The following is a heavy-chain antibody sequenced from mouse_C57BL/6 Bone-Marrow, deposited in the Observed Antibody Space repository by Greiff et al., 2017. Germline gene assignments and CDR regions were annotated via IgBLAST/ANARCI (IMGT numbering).Heavy chain of an antibody. J-gene: IGHJ1*03. CDR2: INPGSGGP. V-gene: IGHV1-54*01. Sequence: VQLQQSGAELVRPGTSVKVSCQASGYAFTNFLIEWVKQRPGQGLEWIGVINPGSGGPNYNEKFKGKATLTTDKSSSTAYMKLSSLTSEDSAVYFCAREEYDGSSYWYFDVWGTGTTVTVSS. CDR3: AREEYDGSSYWYFDV. D-gene: IGHD1-1*01. CDR1: GYAFTNFL.